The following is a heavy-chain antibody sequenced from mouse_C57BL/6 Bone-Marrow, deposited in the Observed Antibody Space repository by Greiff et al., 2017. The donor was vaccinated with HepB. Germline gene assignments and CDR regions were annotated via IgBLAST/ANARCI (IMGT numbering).Heavy chain of an antibody. CDR2: IYPSDSET. CDR3: AVYYGKGGFAY. J-gene: IGHJ3*01. V-gene: IGHV1-61*01. CDR1: GYTFTSYW. D-gene: IGHD2-1*01. Sequence: QVQLKQPGAELVRPGSSVKLSCKASGYTFTSYWMDWVKQRPGQGLEWIGNIYPSDSETHYNQKFKDKATLTVDKSSSTAYMQLSSLTSEDSAVYYCAVYYGKGGFAYWGKGTLVTVSA.